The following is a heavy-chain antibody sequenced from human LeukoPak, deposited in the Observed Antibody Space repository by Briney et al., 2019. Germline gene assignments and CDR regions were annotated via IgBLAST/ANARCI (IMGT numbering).Heavy chain of an antibody. J-gene: IGHJ4*02. CDR1: GFTFSSYS. V-gene: IGHV3-21*01. CDR2: ISSSSSYI. Sequence: KSRRSLRLSCAASGFTFSSYSMNWVRQAPGKGLGWVSSISSSSSYIYYADSVKGRFTISRDNAKNSLYLQMNSLRAEDTAVYYCAVRRGIYYWGQGTLVTVSS. CDR3: AVRRGIYY.